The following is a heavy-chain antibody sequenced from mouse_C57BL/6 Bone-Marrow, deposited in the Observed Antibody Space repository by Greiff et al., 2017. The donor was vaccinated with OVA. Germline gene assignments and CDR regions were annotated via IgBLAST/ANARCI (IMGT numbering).Heavy chain of an antibody. J-gene: IGHJ1*03. CDR1: GFTFSDYY. D-gene: IGHD1-1*01. V-gene: IGHV5-12*01. CDR3: ARHLDNTVEWYFDC. CDR2: ISNGGGST. Sequence: EVKLVESGGGLVQPGGSLKLSCAASGFTFSDYYMYWVRQTPEKRLEWVAYISNGGGSTYYPDTVKGRFTISRDNAKNTLYLQMSRLKSEDTAMYYCARHLDNTVEWYFDCWGTGTTVTVSS.